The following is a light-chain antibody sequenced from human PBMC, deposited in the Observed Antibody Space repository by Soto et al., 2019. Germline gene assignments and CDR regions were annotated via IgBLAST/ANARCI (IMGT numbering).Light chain of an antibody. Sequence: DIQMTQSPSLLSASIGDRVTITCRASQHIATSLSWFQHKVGKAPTLLIYGASALQSGVPSRFSGSGSWTHFTLNFSGLQPEDFETYYCQQSSSVPRTFGQGTRVDLK. CDR1: QHIATS. CDR2: GAS. J-gene: IGKJ1*01. V-gene: IGKV1-39*01. CDR3: QQSSSVPRT.